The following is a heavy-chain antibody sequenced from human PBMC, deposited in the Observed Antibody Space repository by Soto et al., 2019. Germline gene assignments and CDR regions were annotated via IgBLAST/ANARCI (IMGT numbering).Heavy chain of an antibody. V-gene: IGHV1-2*04. D-gene: IGHD5-18*01. CDR1: GYTFTGYY. CDR3: ARGDSYGYGYYYYYMDV. J-gene: IGHJ6*03. CDR2: INPNSGGT. Sequence: ASVKVSCKASGYTFTGYYMHWVRQAPGQGLEWMGWINPNSGGTNYAQKFQGWVTMTRDTSISTAYMELSRLRSDDTAVYYCARGDSYGYGYYYYYMDVWGKGTTVTVSS.